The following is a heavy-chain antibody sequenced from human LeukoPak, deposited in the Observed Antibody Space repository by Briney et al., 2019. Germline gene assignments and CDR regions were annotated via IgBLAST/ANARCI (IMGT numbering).Heavy chain of an antibody. V-gene: IGHV3-30*04. J-gene: IGHJ5*02. CDR2: ISYDGSNK. Sequence: PGGSLRLSCAASGFTFSSYAMSWVRQAPGKGLEWVAVISYDGSNKYYADSVKGRFTISRDNSKNTLYLQMNSLRAEDTAVYYCAKDSTFGPVEMATISSWFDPWGQGTLVTVSS. CDR3: AKDSTFGPVEMATISSWFDP. D-gene: IGHD5-24*01. CDR1: GFTFSSYA.